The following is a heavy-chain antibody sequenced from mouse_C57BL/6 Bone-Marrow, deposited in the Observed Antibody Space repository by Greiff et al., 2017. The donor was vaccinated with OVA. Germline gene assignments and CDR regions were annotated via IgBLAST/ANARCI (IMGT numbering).Heavy chain of an antibody. Sequence: VQLQQSGAELVRPGASVKLSCTASGFNIKDDYMHWVKQRPEQGLEWLGWIDPENGDTEYASKFQGKATITADTSSNTAYLQLSSLTSEDTAVDYCTSYGNFDYWGQGTTLTVSS. D-gene: IGHD2-1*01. V-gene: IGHV14-4*01. CDR1: GFNIKDDY. J-gene: IGHJ2*01. CDR3: TSYGNFDY. CDR2: IDPENGDT.